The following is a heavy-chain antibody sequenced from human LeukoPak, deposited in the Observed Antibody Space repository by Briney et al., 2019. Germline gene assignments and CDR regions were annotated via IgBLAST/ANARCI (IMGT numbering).Heavy chain of an antibody. Sequence: GGSLRLSCAASGFTFSSYGMHWVHQAPGKGLEWVAFIRYDGSNKYYADSVKGRFTISRDNSKNTLYLQMNSLRAEDTAVYYCAKVGRGGPADWGQGTLVTVSS. V-gene: IGHV3-30*02. CDR2: IRYDGSNK. D-gene: IGHD2-15*01. CDR1: GFTFSSYG. J-gene: IGHJ4*02. CDR3: AKVGRGGPAD.